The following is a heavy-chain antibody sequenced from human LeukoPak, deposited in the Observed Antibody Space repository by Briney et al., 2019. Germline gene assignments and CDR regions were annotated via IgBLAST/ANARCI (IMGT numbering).Heavy chain of an antibody. V-gene: IGHV3-48*03. Sequence: AGGSLRLSCAASGFTLSRYEMKWVRQAPGKGLEGGSYISSSGSTIYYADSVKGRFTISRDNAKNSLYLQMNSLRAEDTAVYYCARDSPSYYDSRSNAFDIWGQGTMVTVSS. D-gene: IGHD3-22*01. CDR1: GFTLSRYE. CDR2: ISSSGSTI. J-gene: IGHJ3*02. CDR3: ARDSPSYYDSRSNAFDI.